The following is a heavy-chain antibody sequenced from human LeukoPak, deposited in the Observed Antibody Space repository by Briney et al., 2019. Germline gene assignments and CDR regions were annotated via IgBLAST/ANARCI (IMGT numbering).Heavy chain of an antibody. CDR1: GFTFSSYS. Sequence: PGGSRRLACAASGFTFSSYSLHWIRQTPGKGLEWVASISGGSSHIHYADSVKGRFTILRDNAKNSLHLQMNRLSAEDTAVYYCVRGGDIRNYGAISRNDYWGQGTLVTVSS. CDR3: VRGGDIRNYGAISRNDY. J-gene: IGHJ4*02. D-gene: IGHD4/OR15-4a*01. V-gene: IGHV3-21*06. CDR2: ISGGSSHI.